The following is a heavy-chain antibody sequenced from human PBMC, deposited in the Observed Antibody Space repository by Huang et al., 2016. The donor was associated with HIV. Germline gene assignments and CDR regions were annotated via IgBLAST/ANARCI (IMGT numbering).Heavy chain of an antibody. CDR2: VKDGGDV. CDR1: GESLGTYY. V-gene: IGHV4-34*01. J-gene: IGHJ5*02. Sequence: QVQLQQWGAGLLKPSETLALTCAVYGESLGTYYWAWIRRPPGKGLQWIGEVKDGGDVTYNPSLESRVTISVDTSRNQVSLTLTAMTAADTATYYCARRFRVAATRKWFDPWGQGTLVIVSS. D-gene: IGHD3-10*01. CDR3: ARRFRVAATRKWFDP.